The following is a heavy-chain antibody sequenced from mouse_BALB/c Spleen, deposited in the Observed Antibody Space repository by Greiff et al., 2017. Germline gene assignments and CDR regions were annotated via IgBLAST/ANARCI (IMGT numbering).Heavy chain of an antibody. CDR3: ARGLRREDWFAY. CDR1: GFTFSDYY. J-gene: IGHJ3*01. CDR2: ISDGGSYT. D-gene: IGHD2-4*01. V-gene: IGHV5-4*02. Sequence: EVQGVESGGGLVKPGGSLKLSCAASGFTFSDYYMYWVRQTPEKRLEWVATISDGGSYTYYPDSVKGRFTISRDNAKNNLYLQMSSLKSEDTAMYYCARGLRREDWFAYWGQGTLVTVSA.